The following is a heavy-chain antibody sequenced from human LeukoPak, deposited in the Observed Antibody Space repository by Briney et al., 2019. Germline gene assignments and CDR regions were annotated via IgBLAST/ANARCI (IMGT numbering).Heavy chain of an antibody. D-gene: IGHD3-22*01. CDR3: ARGVAPSYYDSSGVVGDFDY. CDR2: IYYSGST. Sequence: PSETLSLTCTVCGGSISSSSYYWGWIRQPPGKGLEWIGSIYYSGSTYYNPSLKSRVTISVDTSKNQFSLKLSSVTAADTAVYYCARGVAPSYYDSSGVVGDFDYWGQGTLVTVSS. CDR1: GGSISSSSYY. V-gene: IGHV4-39*07. J-gene: IGHJ4*02.